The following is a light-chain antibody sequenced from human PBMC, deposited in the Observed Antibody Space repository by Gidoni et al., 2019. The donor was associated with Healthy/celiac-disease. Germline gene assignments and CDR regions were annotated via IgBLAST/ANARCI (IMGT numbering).Light chain of an antibody. J-gene: IGLJ2*01. V-gene: IGLV2-14*03. CDR3: SSYTSSSTPVV. Sequence: QSALTQPASVSGSPGQSITSSCTGTSSDVGGYNYVSWYQQHPGKAPKLMIYDVSNRPSRVSNRFSGSKSGNTASLTISGLQAEDEADYYCSSYTSSSTPVVFGGGTKLTVL. CDR1: SSDVGGYNY. CDR2: DVS.